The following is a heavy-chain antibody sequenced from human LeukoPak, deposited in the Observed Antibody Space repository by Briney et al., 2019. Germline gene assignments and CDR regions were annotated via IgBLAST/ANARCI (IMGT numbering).Heavy chain of an antibody. CDR3: ARGGIAVTETGGWFDP. D-gene: IGHD2-21*02. Sequence: GASVKVSCKASGGTFSSSPISWVRQAPGQGLEWMGAIIPIFGTGNNAQNFQGRLTITADESTSTAYMELSSLRFEDTAVYYCARGGIAVTETGGWFDPWGQGTLVTVSS. CDR1: GGTFSSSP. V-gene: IGHV1-69*13. CDR2: IIPIFGTG. J-gene: IGHJ5*02.